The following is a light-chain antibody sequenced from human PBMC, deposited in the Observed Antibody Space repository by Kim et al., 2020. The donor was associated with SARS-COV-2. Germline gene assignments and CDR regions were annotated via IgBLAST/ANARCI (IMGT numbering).Light chain of an antibody. CDR1: RSNIGSNP. V-gene: IGLV1-44*01. CDR2: SNS. J-gene: IGLJ2*01. CDR3: AAWDESLDVFLV. Sequence: QSVIISCSGSRSNIGSNPVKWYQHVPGTAPKLLIYSNSDRPSGVPDRFTASKSDTSAALAISGLQSEDETTYYCAAWDESLDVFLVFGGGTQLTVL.